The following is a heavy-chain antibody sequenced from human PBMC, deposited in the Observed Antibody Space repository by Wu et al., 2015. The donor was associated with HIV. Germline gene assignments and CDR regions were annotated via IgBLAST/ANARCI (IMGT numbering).Heavy chain of an antibody. D-gene: IGHD3-22*01. CDR1: GGSFSGYY. J-gene: IGHJ4*01. CDR3: ARTYYYDNGRRFFDS. V-gene: IGHV4-34*01. CDR2: INHSGST. Sequence: QVQLQQWGAGLLKPSETLSLTCAVYGGSFSGYYWSWIRQSPGKGLEWIGEINHSGSTNYNPSLKSRVTISLDTSKNQFSLKLSSVTAADTAVYYCARTYYYDNGRRFFDSWGPERWSPSP.